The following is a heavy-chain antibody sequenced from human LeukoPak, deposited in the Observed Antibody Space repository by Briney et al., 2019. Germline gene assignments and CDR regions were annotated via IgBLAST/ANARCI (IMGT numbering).Heavy chain of an antibody. D-gene: IGHD3-3*02. Sequence: GTSVKVSCKTSGFTFTSSAVQWVRQARGQRLEWIGWIVVGRGNTNCAQKFQGRVTITRDMSTSTAYMELSSLRSEDTAVYYCAVHPGFSTWTAHRGILDYWGQGTLVIVSS. J-gene: IGHJ4*02. CDR2: IVVGRGNT. CDR1: GFTFTSSA. CDR3: AVHPGFSTWTAHRGILDY. V-gene: IGHV1-58*01.